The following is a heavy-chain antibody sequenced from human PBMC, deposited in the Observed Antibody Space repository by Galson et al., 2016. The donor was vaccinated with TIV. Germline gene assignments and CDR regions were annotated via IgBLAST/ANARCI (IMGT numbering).Heavy chain of an antibody. Sequence: SVKVSCKASGYTFTIYTLHWVRQAPEQRLEWMGWINGGNGNTKYSKQFQGRLTITRDTSASTAYMELNSLRPEDTAVYYCARPPYCGGDCYKYDNWGQGTLVTVSS. V-gene: IGHV1-3*01. CDR3: ARPPYCGGDCYKYDN. J-gene: IGHJ4*02. D-gene: IGHD2-21*01. CDR2: INGGNGNT. CDR1: GYTFTIYT.